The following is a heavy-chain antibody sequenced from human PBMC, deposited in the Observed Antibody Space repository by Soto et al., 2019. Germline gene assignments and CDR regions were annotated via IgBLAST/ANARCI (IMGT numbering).Heavy chain of an antibody. Sequence: GASVKVSCKASGYTFTSYYMHWVRQAPGQGLEWMGIINPSGGSTSYAQKFQGRCTISRDISKNTLYLQMNSLRAEDTAVYYCARRSGYYVPEVDYMDVWGKGTTVTVSS. CDR2: INPSGGST. CDR3: ARRSGYYVPEVDYMDV. D-gene: IGHD3-3*01. J-gene: IGHJ6*03. V-gene: IGHV1-46*01. CDR1: GYTFTSYY.